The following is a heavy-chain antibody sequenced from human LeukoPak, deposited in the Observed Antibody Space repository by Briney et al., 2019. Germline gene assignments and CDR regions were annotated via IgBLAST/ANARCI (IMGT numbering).Heavy chain of an antibody. Sequence: GGSLRLSCTASGFTLSSYEMSWIRQAPGKGLEWVSSIDYSGGSTHYADSVMGRFTISRDNSKNTLYLQMNSLRAEDTAVYYCAKGQVFQCDYWGQGTLVTVSS. V-gene: IGHV3-23*01. D-gene: IGHD2/OR15-2a*01. J-gene: IGHJ4*02. CDR1: GFTLSSYE. CDR2: IDYSGGST. CDR3: AKGQVFQCDY.